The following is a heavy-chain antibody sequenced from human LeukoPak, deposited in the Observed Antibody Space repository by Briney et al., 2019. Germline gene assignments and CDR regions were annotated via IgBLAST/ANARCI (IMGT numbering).Heavy chain of an antibody. J-gene: IGHJ4*02. CDR1: GLTFSSSW. CDR3: ARDWGRRYSSGWYGDFDY. Sequence: QTGGSPRLSCAVSGLTFSSSWMHWVRQAPGKGLEWVAVISYDGSDKYYADSVKGRFTISRDNSKNTLYLQMNSLRPEDTAVYYCARDWGRRYSSGWYGDFDYWGQGTLVTVSS. V-gene: IGHV3-30-3*01. CDR2: ISYDGSDK. D-gene: IGHD6-19*01.